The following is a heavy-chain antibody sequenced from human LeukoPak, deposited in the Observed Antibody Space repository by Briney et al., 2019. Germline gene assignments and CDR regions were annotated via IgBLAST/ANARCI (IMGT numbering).Heavy chain of an antibody. V-gene: IGHV4-59*08. J-gene: IGHJ3*02. Sequence: PSESLPLTCTVSGASITSFYWSWIRQPPGKGLEWNGYIYNSGSTNYNPSLKSRVAISVDTSKNQFSLKLSSVTAADTAVYYWPRPVYDILTGFMAFDIWGQGTMVTVSS. CDR1: GASITSFY. D-gene: IGHD3-9*01. CDR2: IYNSGST. CDR3: PRPVYDILTGFMAFDI.